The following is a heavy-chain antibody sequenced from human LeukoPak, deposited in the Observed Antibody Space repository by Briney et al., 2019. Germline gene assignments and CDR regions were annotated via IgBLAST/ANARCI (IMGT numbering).Heavy chain of an antibody. CDR3: ARDSSSWYYFDY. V-gene: IGHV3-23*01. Sequence: GGSLRLSCAASGFTFSSYAMSWVRQAPGKGLEWVSAISGSGGSTYYADSVKGRFTISRDNSKNTLYLQMNSLRAEDTAVYYCARDSSSWYYFDYWGQGTLVTVSS. D-gene: IGHD6-13*01. CDR2: ISGSGGST. CDR1: GFTFSSYA. J-gene: IGHJ4*02.